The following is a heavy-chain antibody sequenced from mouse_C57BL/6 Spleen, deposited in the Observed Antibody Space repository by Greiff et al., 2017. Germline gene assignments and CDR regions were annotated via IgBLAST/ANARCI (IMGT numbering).Heavy chain of an antibody. J-gene: IGHJ4*01. CDR3: ARTTTRMDY. V-gene: IGHV1-54*01. Sequence: QVQLQQSGAELVRPGTSVKVSCKASGYAFTNYLIEWVKQRPGQGLEWIGVINPGSGGTNYNEKFKGKATLTADISSSTAYMQLSSLTSEDSAVYFCARTTTRMDYWGQGTSVTVSS. D-gene: IGHD1-1*01. CDR1: GYAFTNYL. CDR2: INPGSGGT.